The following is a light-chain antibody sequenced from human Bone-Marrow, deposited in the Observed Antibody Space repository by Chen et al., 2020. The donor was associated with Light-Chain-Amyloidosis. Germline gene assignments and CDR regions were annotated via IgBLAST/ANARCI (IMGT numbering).Light chain of an antibody. Sequence: SYVLTQPSSVSVAPGQTATIACGGNNIGSTSVHWYQQTPGQAPPLVVYDDSDRPSGIPERLSGSNSGNTATLTISMVEAVDEADYYCQVWDRSSDRPVFGGGTKLTVL. J-gene: IGLJ3*02. CDR3: QVWDRSSDRPV. CDR2: DDS. V-gene: IGLV3-21*02. CDR1: NIGSTS.